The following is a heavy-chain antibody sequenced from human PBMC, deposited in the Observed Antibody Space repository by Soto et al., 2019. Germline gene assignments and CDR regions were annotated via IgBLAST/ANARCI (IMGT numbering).Heavy chain of an antibody. CDR3: ARLGHPGH. Sequence: QVQLVQSGAEVKKPGSSVKVSCTASGGSLRNSVISWVRQAPAQRLEWMGGVIPILGTANYAQNFQGRVTMTADEATSTAYMDLSSLSPYDTAVYYCARLGHPGHWGPGTLVIVSS. J-gene: IGHJ4*02. CDR2: VIPILGTA. CDR1: GGSLRNSV. V-gene: IGHV1-69*01.